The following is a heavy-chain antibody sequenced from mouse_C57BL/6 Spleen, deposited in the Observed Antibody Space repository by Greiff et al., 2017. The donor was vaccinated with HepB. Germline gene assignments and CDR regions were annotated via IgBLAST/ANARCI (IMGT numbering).Heavy chain of an antibody. CDR3: ARGDYYGSSSMDY. Sequence: VQLQQPGAELVKPGASVKMSCKASGYTFTSYWITWVKQRPGQGLEWIGDIYPGSGSTNYNEKFKSKATLTVDTSSSTAYMQLSSLTSEDSSVYYCARGDYYGSSSMDYWGQGTSVTVSS. CDR1: GYTFTSYW. V-gene: IGHV1-55*01. D-gene: IGHD1-1*01. J-gene: IGHJ4*01. CDR2: IYPGSGST.